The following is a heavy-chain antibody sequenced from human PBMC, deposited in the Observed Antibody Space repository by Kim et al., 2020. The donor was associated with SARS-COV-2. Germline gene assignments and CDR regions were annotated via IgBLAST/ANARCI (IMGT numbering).Heavy chain of an antibody. CDR1: GFSFSSDD. J-gene: IGHJ4*02. Sequence: GGSLRLSCAASGFSFSSDDMHWVRKAPGKGLEWVAVIRFDGTNDYYADSVKGRLTISRDNITKTLFLQMNSLRAEDTAVYYCTNVDYCGQGTLDTVSS. CDR3: TNVDY. CDR2: IRFDGTND. V-gene: IGHV3-33*02.